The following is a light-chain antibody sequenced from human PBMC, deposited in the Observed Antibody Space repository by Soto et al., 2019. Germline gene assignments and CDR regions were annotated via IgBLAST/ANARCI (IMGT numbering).Light chain of an antibody. CDR1: SSNIGSNY. CDR2: RNN. CDR3: AAWDDSLSGL. Sequence: QSVLTQPPSASGTPGQMVTISCSGSSSNIGSNYVYWYQQLPGTAPKLLIYRNNQRPSGVPDRFSGSKSGTSASLAISGLRSEAEADYYCAAWDDSLSGLFGGGTKLTVL. V-gene: IGLV1-47*01. J-gene: IGLJ2*01.